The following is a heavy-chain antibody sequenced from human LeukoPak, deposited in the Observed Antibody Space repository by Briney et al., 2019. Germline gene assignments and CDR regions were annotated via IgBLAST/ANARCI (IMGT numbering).Heavy chain of an antibody. J-gene: IGHJ4*02. V-gene: IGHV1-69*04. CDR2: IIPILGIA. CDR1: GGTFSSYA. CDR3: ARDPTHSYGRSMFRY. D-gene: IGHD5-18*01. Sequence: EASVKVSCKASGGTFSSYAISWVRQAPGQGLEWMGRIIPILGIANYAQKFQGRVTITADKSTSTAYMELSSLRSEDTAVYYCARDPTHSYGRSMFRYWGQGTLVTVSS.